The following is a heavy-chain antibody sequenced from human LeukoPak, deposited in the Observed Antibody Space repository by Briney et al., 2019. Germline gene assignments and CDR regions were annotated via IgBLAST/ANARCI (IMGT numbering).Heavy chain of an antibody. CDR3: ARDVPPGRYYYDSSGYYNAFDI. Sequence: GGSLRLSCAASGFTFSSYWMHWARQAPGKGLVWVSRINSDGSSTSYADSVKGRFTISRDNAKNTLYLQMNSLRAEDTAVYYCARDVPPGRYYYDSSGYYNAFDIWGQGTMVTVSS. CDR2: INSDGSST. CDR1: GFTFSSYW. J-gene: IGHJ3*02. V-gene: IGHV3-74*01. D-gene: IGHD3-22*01.